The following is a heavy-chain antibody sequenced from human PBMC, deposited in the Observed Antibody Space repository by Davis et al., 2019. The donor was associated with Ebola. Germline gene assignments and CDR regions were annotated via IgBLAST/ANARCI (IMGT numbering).Heavy chain of an antibody. Sequence: GESLKISCAASGFSFSNYAMSWVRQAPGKGLEWVSAISGSGSSTYYADSVKGRFTISRDNSKNTLYLQMNSLRGEDTAVYYCANRGWFGESFDYWGQGTLVTVSS. CDR1: GFSFSNYA. CDR2: ISGSGSST. V-gene: IGHV3-23*01. CDR3: ANRGWFGESFDY. J-gene: IGHJ4*02. D-gene: IGHD3-10*01.